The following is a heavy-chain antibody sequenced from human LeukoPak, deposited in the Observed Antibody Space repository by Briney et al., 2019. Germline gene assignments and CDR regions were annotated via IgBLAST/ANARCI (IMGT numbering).Heavy chain of an antibody. D-gene: IGHD2-15*01. J-gene: IGHJ4*02. CDR2: ISAYNGNT. CDR1: GYTFTSYG. CDR3: ARGHYDIIMVVPSYDY. V-gene: IGHV1-18*01. Sequence: GASVKVSCKASGYTFTSYGISWVRQAPGQGLEWMGWISAYNGNTNYAQKLQGRVTMTTDTSTSTTYMELRSLRSDDTAVYYCARGHYDIIMVVPSYDYWGQGTLVTVSS.